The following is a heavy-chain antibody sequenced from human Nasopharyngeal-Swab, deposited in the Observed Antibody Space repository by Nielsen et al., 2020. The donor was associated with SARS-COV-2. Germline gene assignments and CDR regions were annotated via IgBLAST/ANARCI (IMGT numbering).Heavy chain of an antibody. V-gene: IGHV3-48*03. J-gene: IGHJ6*02. CDR1: GFTFSSYE. CDR2: ISSSGSTI. D-gene: IGHD3-10*01. Sequence: GGSLRLSCAASGFTFSSYEMNWVRQAPGKGLEWVSYISSSGSTIYYADSVKGRFTISRDNAKNSLYLQMNSLRAEDTAVYYCASVLSYYGSGSYPYYYYGMDVWGQGTTVTVSS. CDR3: ASVLSYYGSGSYPYYYYGMDV.